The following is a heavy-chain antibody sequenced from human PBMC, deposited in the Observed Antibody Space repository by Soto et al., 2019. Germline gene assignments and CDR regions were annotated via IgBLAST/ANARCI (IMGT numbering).Heavy chain of an antibody. CDR2: IYHSGST. J-gene: IGHJ4*02. CDR1: GGSISSSNW. V-gene: IGHV4-4*02. D-gene: IGHD1-26*01. Sequence: SETLSLTCAVSGGSISSSNWWSWVRQPPGKGLEWIGEIYHSGSTNYNPSLKSRVTISVDKSKNQFSLKLSSVTAADTAVYYCARWHDETEGALYYFDYWGQGTLVTVSS. CDR3: ARWHDETEGALYYFDY.